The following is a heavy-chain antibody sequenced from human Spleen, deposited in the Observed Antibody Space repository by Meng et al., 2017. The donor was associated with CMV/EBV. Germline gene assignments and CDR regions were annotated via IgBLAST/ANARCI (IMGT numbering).Heavy chain of an antibody. CDR3: ARDIGYRYYGMDV. V-gene: IGHV4-39*07. Sequence: GSLRLSCTVSGGSISRSSYYWGWIRLPPGKGLEWIGTFYDSGNSHYNPSLKSRVTISVDTSKNQFSLKLSSVTAADTAVYYCARDIGYRYYGMDVWGQGTTVTVSS. CDR1: GGSISRSSYY. CDR2: FYDSGNS. D-gene: IGHD5-18*01. J-gene: IGHJ6*02.